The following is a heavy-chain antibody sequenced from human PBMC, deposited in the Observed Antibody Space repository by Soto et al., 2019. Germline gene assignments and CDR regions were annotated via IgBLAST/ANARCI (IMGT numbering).Heavy chain of an antibody. J-gene: IGHJ3*02. CDR2: TYYRSKWYN. CDR1: GDSVSSNSAA. V-gene: IGHV6-1*01. CDR3: ARADFITMIVVVTPGAFDI. Sequence: PSQTPSLTCAISGDSVSSNSAAWNWIRQSPSRGLEWLGRTYYRSKWYNDYAVSVKSRITINPDTSKNQFSLQLNSVTPEDTAVYYCARADFITMIVVVTPGAFDIWGQGTMVTVSS. D-gene: IGHD3-22*01.